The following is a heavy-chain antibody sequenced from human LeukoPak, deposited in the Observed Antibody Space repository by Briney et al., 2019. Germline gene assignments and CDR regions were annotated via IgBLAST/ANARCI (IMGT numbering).Heavy chain of an antibody. CDR2: INWNDGST. J-gene: IGHJ4*02. Sequence: GGSLRLSCAASGFTFDDYRMSWARQAPGKGLECVTGINWNDGSTGYADSVKGRFTISRDTAKNSLYLQMNSLRAEDTASYYCARAQRPSGTTYDYWGQGTLVTVSS. CDR1: GFTFDDYR. D-gene: IGHD1-7*01. V-gene: IGHV3-20*04. CDR3: ARAQRPSGTTYDY.